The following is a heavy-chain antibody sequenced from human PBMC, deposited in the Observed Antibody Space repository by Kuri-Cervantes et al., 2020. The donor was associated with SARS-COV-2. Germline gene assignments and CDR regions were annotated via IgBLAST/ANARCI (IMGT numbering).Heavy chain of an antibody. D-gene: IGHD4-17*01. Sequence: GGSLRLSCKASGYRFTSYWSGWVRQMPGKGLEWMGIIYPGDSDTRYSPSFQGQVTISADKSISTAYLQWSSLKASDTAMYYCARRIDYGDWDGMDVWGQGTTVTVSS. CDR2: IYPGDSDT. CDR3: ARRIDYGDWDGMDV. V-gene: IGHV5-51*01. J-gene: IGHJ6*02. CDR1: GYRFTSYW.